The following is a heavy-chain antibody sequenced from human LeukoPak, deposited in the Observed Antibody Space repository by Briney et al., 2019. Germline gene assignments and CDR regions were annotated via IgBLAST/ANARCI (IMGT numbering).Heavy chain of an antibody. D-gene: IGHD6-6*01. J-gene: IGHJ5*02. V-gene: IGHV4-34*01. CDR3: AGSKTSRSSHNRFQP. Sequence: PSETLSLTCAVYGGSFSGYFWSWICQPPGKGLEWIGEINHSGSTNYNPSLKSRVTISVDTSKNQFSLKLRSVTAPHTAWYYCAGSKTSRSSHNRFQPRGQGNLGTVFS. CDR1: GGSFSGYF. CDR2: INHSGST.